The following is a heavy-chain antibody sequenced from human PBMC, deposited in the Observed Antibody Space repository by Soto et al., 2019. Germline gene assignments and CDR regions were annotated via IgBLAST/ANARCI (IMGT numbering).Heavy chain of an antibody. CDR1: GFTFGDYA. V-gene: IGHV3-30*04. D-gene: IGHD6-13*01. Sequence: GGSLRLSCEASGFTFGDYAMSWVRQVPGKGLEWVAVISYHGTYDHYTDSVRGRFTISRDNSKNTVYLQMNSLRAEDTAVYYCAKDRGYYSSSWPSYWGQGTLVTVSS. CDR2: ISYHGTYD. CDR3: AKDRGYYSSSWPSY. J-gene: IGHJ4*02.